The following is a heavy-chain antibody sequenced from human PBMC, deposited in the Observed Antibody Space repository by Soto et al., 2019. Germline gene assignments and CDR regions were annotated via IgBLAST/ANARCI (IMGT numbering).Heavy chain of an antibody. Sequence: QVQLVQSGAEVKKPGASVKVSCKASGYTFTSYGISWVRQAPGQGLEWMGWISAYSGDTKYPQKVQGRVTLTTDTSTGTAYMELRSLRSDDTAVYYCAREGIEATGDYWGQGTLVTVSS. V-gene: IGHV1-18*01. J-gene: IGHJ4*02. CDR1: GYTFTSYG. CDR2: ISAYSGDT. CDR3: AREGIEATGDY. D-gene: IGHD6-13*01.